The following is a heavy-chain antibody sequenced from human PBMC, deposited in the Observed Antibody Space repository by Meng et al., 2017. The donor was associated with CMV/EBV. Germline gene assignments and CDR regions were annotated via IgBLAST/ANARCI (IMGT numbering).Heavy chain of an antibody. V-gene: IGHV4-31*03. Sequence: SETLSLTCTVSGGSISSGGYYWSWLRQHPGKGLEWIGYIYYSGSTYYNPSLKSRVTISVDTSKNQFSLKLSSVTAADTAVYYCASSYYYDSSGYYQYYFDYWGQGTLVTVSS. D-gene: IGHD3-22*01. CDR1: GGSISSGGYY. CDR2: IYYSGST. CDR3: ASSYYYDSSGYYQYYFDY. J-gene: IGHJ4*02.